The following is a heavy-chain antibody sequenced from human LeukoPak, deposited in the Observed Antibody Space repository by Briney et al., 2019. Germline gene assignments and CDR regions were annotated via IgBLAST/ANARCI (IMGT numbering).Heavy chain of an antibody. Sequence: GRSLRLSCAASGFTFSSYSMNWVRQAPGKGLEWVSSISSSSSYIYYADSVKGRFTISRDNAKNSLYLQMNSLRAEDTAVYYCARDYSSSWYFDYWGQGILVTVSS. D-gene: IGHD6-13*01. CDR1: GFTFSSYS. CDR2: ISSSSSYI. V-gene: IGHV3-21*01. J-gene: IGHJ4*02. CDR3: ARDYSSSWYFDY.